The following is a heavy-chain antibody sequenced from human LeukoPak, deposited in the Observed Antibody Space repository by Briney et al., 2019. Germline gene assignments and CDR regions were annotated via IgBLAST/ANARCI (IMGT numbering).Heavy chain of an antibody. CDR1: GFRFTDYY. D-gene: IGHD4/OR15-4a*01. V-gene: IGHV3-23*01. CDR2: ISGSGGST. CDR3: AKHGRLTDHYYYYMDV. J-gene: IGHJ6*03. Sequence: PGGSLRLSCAASGFRFTDYYMTWIRQAPGKGLEWVSAISGSGGSTYYADSVKGRFTISRDNSKNTLYLQMNSLRAEDTAVYYCAKHGRLTDHYYYYMDVWGKGTTVTVSS.